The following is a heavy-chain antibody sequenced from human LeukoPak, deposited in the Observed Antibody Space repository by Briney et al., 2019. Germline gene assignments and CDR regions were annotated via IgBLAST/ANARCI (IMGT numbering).Heavy chain of an antibody. D-gene: IGHD2-15*01. CDR2: ICYYVSNI. J-gene: IGHJ3*02. Sequence: GGSLRLSCAASGFTFSTYAMYWVCQAPGKGGERGAVICYYVSNIQYAVSVKSLFTISRDNSKNTLYLQMNSLRTEDTAVFYCARGAYCNPGSCPGAFDIWGQGTMVTVSS. V-gene: IGHV3-33*01. CDR3: ARGAYCNPGSCPGAFDI. CDR1: GFTFSTYA.